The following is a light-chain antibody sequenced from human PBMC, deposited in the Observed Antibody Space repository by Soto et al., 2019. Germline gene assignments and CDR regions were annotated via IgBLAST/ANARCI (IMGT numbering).Light chain of an antibody. V-gene: IGKV3-15*01. CDR3: QQYNNWPPT. J-gene: IGKJ2*01. CDR2: GAS. Sequence: EIVMTQSPATLSVSPGERATLSYRASQSVSSNLAWYQQKPGQAPRLLIYGASTRATGIPARFSGSGSGTEFTLTISSLQSEDFALYYCQQYNNWPPTFGQGTKLEIK. CDR1: QSVSSN.